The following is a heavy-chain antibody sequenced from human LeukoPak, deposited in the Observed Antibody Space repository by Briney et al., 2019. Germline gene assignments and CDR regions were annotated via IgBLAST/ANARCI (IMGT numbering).Heavy chain of an antibody. J-gene: IGHJ4*02. CDR2: ISAYNGNT. D-gene: IGHD6-13*01. CDR3: ARVALYSSSWYLYY. V-gene: IGHV1-18*04. CDR1: GYTFTGYY. Sequence: ASVKVSCKASGYTFTGYYMHWVRQALGQGLEWMGWISAYNGNTNYAQKLQGRVTMTTDTSTSTAYMELRSLRSDDTAVYYCARVALYSSSWYLYYWGQGTLVTVSS.